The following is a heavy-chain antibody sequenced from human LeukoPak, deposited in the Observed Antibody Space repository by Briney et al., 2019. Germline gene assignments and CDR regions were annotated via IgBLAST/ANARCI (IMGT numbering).Heavy chain of an antibody. CDR1: GFTFSSYI. V-gene: IGHV3-21*01. J-gene: IGHJ5*02. CDR2: ISSSSSYI. D-gene: IGHD2-15*01. CDR3: ARASHRLAATTTSFDP. Sequence: PGGSLRLSCAASGFTFSSYIMNWVRQAPGKGLEWVSSISSSSSYIYYADSVKGRFTISRDNAKNSLYLQMNSLRAEDTAVYYCARASHRLAATTTSFDPWGQGTLVTVSS.